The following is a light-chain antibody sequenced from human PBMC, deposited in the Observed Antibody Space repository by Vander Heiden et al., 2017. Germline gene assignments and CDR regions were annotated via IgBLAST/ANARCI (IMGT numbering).Light chain of an antibody. CDR2: YKSDSDN. CDR1: SDINVDPYR. V-gene: IGLV5-45*01. Sequence: SDINVDPYRIYWFQQKSGSPAQYLLRYKSDSDNQRGSGVPSRFSGSKDASANAGVLLISGLQSEDEADYYCMIWHSSAYVFGTGTKVSVL. CDR3: MIWHSSAYV. J-gene: IGLJ1*01.